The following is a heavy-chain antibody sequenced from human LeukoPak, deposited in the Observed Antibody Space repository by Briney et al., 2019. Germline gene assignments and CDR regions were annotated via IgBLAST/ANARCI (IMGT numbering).Heavy chain of an antibody. CDR2: VSASGGST. Sequence: PGGSLRLSCAASGFTFSSYAMSWVRLAPGKGLEWVSGVSASGGSTYYADSVKGRFTISRDNSKNTLYLQMNSLRAEDTAVFYCAKARAYSYASDYWGQGTLVTVSS. CDR1: GFTFSSYA. D-gene: IGHD5-18*01. CDR3: AKARAYSYASDY. J-gene: IGHJ4*02. V-gene: IGHV3-23*01.